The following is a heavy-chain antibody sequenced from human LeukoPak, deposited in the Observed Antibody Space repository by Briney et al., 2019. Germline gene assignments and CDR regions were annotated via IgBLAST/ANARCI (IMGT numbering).Heavy chain of an antibody. CDR3: ARDRRGYYYYYGRDV. Sequence: VASVKVSCKASGYTFTNYAVHWVRQAPGQRLEWMGWINAGNGNTKCSQKFQGRVTITRDTSASTAYLELSSLTSEDTAVYYCARDRRGYYYYYGRDVWGQGTTVTVSS. CDR2: INAGNGNT. CDR1: GYTFTNYA. V-gene: IGHV1-3*01. D-gene: IGHD2/OR15-2a*01. J-gene: IGHJ6*02.